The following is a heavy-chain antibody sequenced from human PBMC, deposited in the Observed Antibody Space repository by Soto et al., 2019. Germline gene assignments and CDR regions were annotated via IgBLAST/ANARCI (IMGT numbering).Heavy chain of an antibody. Sequence: SETLSLTCAVYGGSFSGYYWSWIRQPPGKGLEWIGEINHSGSTNYNPSLKSRVTISVDTSKNQFSLKLSSVTAADTAVYYCARKRFGVVNSYYYGTGVWGKVTMVISSS. J-gene: IGHJ6*04. CDR3: ARKRFGVVNSYYYGTGV. CDR1: GGSFSGYY. V-gene: IGHV4-34*01. CDR2: INHSGST. D-gene: IGHD3-3*01.